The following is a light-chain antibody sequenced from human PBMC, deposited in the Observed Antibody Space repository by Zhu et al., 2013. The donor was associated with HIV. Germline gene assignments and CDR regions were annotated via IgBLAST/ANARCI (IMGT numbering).Light chain of an antibody. CDR1: SSNIGAGYD. CDR3: GTWDSSLSVGDYV. Sequence: QSVLTQPPSVSGAPGQRVTISCTGSSSNIGAGYDVHWYQQLPGTAPKLLIYDNDKRPSGIPDRFSGSKSGTSATLGITGLQTGDEADYYCGTWDSSLSVGDYVFGTGTKVTVL. V-gene: IGLV1-51*01. CDR2: DND. J-gene: IGLJ1*01.